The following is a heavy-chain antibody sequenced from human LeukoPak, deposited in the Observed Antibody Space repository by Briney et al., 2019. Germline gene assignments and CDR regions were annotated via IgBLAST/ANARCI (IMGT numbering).Heavy chain of an antibody. Sequence: PGGSLRLSCSASGFTFTSYAMHWVRQAPGKGLEYVSAISRTGGSTYYADSVKGRFTISRDNSKNTLYLQMSSLRAEDTAVYHCVKDRDTGYDSLDYWGQGTLVTVSS. V-gene: IGHV3-64D*06. CDR1: GFTFTSYA. CDR3: VKDRDTGYDSLDY. J-gene: IGHJ4*02. D-gene: IGHD5-12*01. CDR2: ISRTGGST.